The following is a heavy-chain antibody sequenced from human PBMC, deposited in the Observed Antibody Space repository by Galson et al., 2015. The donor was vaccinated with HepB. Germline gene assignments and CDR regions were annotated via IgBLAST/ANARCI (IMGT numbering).Heavy chain of an antibody. CDR2: IDWDDDK. J-gene: IGHJ4*02. D-gene: IGHD5-18*01. CDR3: ARTMCGYSYGYCFDY. Sequence: PALVKPTQTLTLTCTFSGFSLSTSGMCVSWIRQPPGKALEWLARIDWDDDKYYRTSLKTRLTISKDTSKNQVVLRMTNMDPVDTATYYCARTMCGYSYGYCFDYWGQGTLVTVSS. CDR1: GFSLSTSGMC. V-gene: IGHV2-70*11.